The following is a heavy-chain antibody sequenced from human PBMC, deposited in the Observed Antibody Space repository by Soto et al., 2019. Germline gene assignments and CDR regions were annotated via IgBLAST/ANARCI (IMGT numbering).Heavy chain of an antibody. CDR1: GFMFSTYG. D-gene: IGHD2-8*01. CDR3: ERRYCTNGVCSHFDQ. J-gene: IGHJ4*02. Sequence: SGGSLRLSCEASGFMFSTYGMHWVRQAPGKGLEWVAMIWYDGSYKYYADSVKGRFTMSRDNSKNMVYVEMNSLRAEDTAVYYCERRYCTNGVCSHFDQWGQGTLVTVYS. CDR2: IWYDGSYK. V-gene: IGHV3-33*01.